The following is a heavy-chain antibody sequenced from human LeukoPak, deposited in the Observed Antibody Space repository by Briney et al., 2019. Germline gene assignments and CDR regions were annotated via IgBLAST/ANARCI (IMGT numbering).Heavy chain of an antibody. J-gene: IGHJ4*02. CDR3: ARDSGIAALFDY. D-gene: IGHD6-13*01. CDR2: ISSSSSYI. Sequence: GGSLRLSCAASGFTFSSYSMNWVRQAPGKGLEWVSSISSSSSYIYYADSMKGRFTISRDNAKNSLYLQMNSLRAEDTAVYYCARDSGIAALFDYWGRGTLVTVSS. V-gene: IGHV3-21*01. CDR1: GFTFSSYS.